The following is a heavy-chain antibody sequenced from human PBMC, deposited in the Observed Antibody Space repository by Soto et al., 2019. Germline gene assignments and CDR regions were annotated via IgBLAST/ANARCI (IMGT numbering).Heavy chain of an antibody. CDR3: AREYPVHSAYFDY. J-gene: IGHJ4*02. D-gene: IGHD1-26*01. Sequence: QVQLQESGPGLVKPSETLSLTCTVSGASISRYYWSWIRQSPGKGLEWLGYMYYSGNANYNPSLRSRITISVDTSKNQFSLNLNSVTAADTAVYYCAREYPVHSAYFDYWGQGILVTVSS. CDR2: MYYSGNA. CDR1: GASISRYY. V-gene: IGHV4-59*01.